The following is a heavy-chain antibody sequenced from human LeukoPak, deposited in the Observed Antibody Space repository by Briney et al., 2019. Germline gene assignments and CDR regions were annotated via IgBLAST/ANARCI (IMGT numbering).Heavy chain of an antibody. CDR3: AGDRDHSGFYYFDY. J-gene: IGHJ4*02. CDR1: GYTFSSYY. D-gene: IGHD3-10*01. CDR2: INPSGGST. V-gene: IGHV1-46*01. Sequence: ASVKVSCKASGYTFSSYYMHWVRQAPGQGLEWMGVINPSGGSTTYAQKFQGRLTMTRDTSTSTVYMELSSLRSEDTAVYYCAGDRDHSGFYYFDYWGQGTLVTVSS.